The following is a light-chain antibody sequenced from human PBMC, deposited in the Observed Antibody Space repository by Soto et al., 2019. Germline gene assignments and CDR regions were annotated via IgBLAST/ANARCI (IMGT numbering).Light chain of an antibody. V-gene: IGKV3-11*01. J-gene: IGKJ5*01. CDR3: QQRGDWPPIT. CDR1: QSVSTF. CDR2: NAS. Sequence: EIVMSQSPATLSVTLRERATPSCRASQSVSTFLAWFQQKPGQPPRLLIYNASNRTTGIPARFSGSGSGTDFTLTISSLEPEDFAVYYCQQRGDWPPITFGQGTLLEIK.